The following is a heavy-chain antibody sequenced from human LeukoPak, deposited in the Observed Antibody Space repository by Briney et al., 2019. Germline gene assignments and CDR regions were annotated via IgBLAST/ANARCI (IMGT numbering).Heavy chain of an antibody. Sequence: GGSLRLSCAASGFTFSSYSMNWVRQAPGKGLEWVSSISSSSSYIYYADSVKGRFTISRDNAKNSLYLQMNSLRAEDTAVYHCARVEATRRYFDYWGQGTLVTVSS. J-gene: IGHJ4*02. CDR3: ARVEATRRYFDY. V-gene: IGHV3-21*01. D-gene: IGHD1-26*01. CDR1: GFTFSSYS. CDR2: ISSSSSYI.